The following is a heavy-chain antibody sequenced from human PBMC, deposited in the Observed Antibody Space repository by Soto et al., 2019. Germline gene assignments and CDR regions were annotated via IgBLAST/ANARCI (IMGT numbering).Heavy chain of an antibody. CDR2: IYYSGST. CDR3: ARSGTIFGVVPN. CDR1: GGSISSSSYY. J-gene: IGHJ4*02. V-gene: IGHV4-39*01. Sequence: QLQLQESGPGLVKPSETLSLTCTVSGGSISSSSYYWGWIRQPPGKGLEWIGSIYYSGSTYYNPSLKSRVTISVDTSKNQFSLKLSSVTAADTAVYYCARSGTIFGVVPNWGQGTLVTVSS. D-gene: IGHD3-3*01.